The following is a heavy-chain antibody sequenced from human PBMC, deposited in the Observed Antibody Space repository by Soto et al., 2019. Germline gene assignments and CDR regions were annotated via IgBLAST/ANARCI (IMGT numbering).Heavy chain of an antibody. D-gene: IGHD4-17*01. CDR3: AREGTVSV. CDR1: VVSISSYF. CDR2: ISYSGST. Sequence: PSETLSLTCTFSVVSISSYFWSWNRHPPGKGLEWIGSISYSGSTNYNPSLKSRVTISVDPSKNEFSLKMSSVTAADTAVYYCAREGTVSVWGQGTTVTVSS. J-gene: IGHJ6*02. V-gene: IGHV4-59*01.